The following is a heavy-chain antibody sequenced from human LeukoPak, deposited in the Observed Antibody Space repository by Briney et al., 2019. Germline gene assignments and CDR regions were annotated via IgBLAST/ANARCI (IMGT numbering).Heavy chain of an antibody. CDR2: ISWNSGSI. D-gene: IGHD3-22*01. J-gene: IGHJ4*02. CDR1: GFTFDDYA. CDR3: AKDSYDSSEGPFDY. Sequence: GRSLRLSCAASGFTFDDYAMHWVRQAPGKGLEWVSGISWNSGSIGYADSVKGRLTISRDNAKNSLYLQMNSLRAEDTALYYCAKDSYDSSEGPFDYWGQGTLVTVSS. V-gene: IGHV3-9*01.